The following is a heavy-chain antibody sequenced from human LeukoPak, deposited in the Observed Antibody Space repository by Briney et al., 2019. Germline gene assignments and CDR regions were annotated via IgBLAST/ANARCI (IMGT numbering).Heavy chain of an antibody. V-gene: IGHV6-1*01. CDR1: GDSVSSNSVA. Sequence: SQTLSLTCAISGDSVSSNSVAWNWIRQFPSRGLEWLGRTYYRSKWYNDYAVSVKSRVTINPDTSKNQFSLQLNSVTPEDTAVYYCASGSAYFDYWGQGTLVTVSS. CDR2: TYYRSKWYN. CDR3: ASGSAYFDY. D-gene: IGHD2-2*01. J-gene: IGHJ4*02.